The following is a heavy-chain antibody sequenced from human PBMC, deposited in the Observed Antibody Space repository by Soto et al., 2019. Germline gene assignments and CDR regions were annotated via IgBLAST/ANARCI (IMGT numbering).Heavy chain of an antibody. J-gene: IGHJ6*02. CDR2: INPNSGGA. CDR3: ARGYSGRGMDV. CDR1: GYTFTAYH. V-gene: IGHV1-2*02. Sequence: ASVKVSCKTSGYTFTAYHIHWVRQAPGQGLEWMGWINPNSGGAKYAQKFEGRVTMTRDTSISTVYMELSRLGSDDTALYYCARGYSGRGMDVCGQGTTVTV. D-gene: IGHD1-26*01.